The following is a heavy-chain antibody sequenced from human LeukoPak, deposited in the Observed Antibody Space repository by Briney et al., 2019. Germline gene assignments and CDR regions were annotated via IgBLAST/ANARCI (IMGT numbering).Heavy chain of an antibody. CDR2: IIPIFGTA. Sequence: ASVKVSCKASGVTFSSYAINWVRQAPGQGLEWMGGIIPIFGTANYAQKFQGRVTITADESTSTAYMELSSLRSDDTAVYYCARISSYTGLYYFDYWGQGTLVTVSS. J-gene: IGHJ4*02. CDR3: ARISSYTGLYYFDY. CDR1: GVTFSSYA. D-gene: IGHD2-2*02. V-gene: IGHV1-69*13.